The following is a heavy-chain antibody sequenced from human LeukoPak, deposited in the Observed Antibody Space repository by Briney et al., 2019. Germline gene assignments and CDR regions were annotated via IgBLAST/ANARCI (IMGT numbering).Heavy chain of an antibody. V-gene: IGHV5-51*01. CDR2: IYPGDSDT. CDR1: GYSFTTYW. D-gene: IGHD3-3*01. J-gene: IGHJ5*02. Sequence: GESLRISCKGSGYSFTTYWIGWVRQMPGKGLEWVGIIYPGDSDTRYSPSFQGQVTISADKSISTAYLQSSSLKASDTAMYYCARGRFPNWFDPWGQGTLVTVSS. CDR3: ARGRFPNWFDP.